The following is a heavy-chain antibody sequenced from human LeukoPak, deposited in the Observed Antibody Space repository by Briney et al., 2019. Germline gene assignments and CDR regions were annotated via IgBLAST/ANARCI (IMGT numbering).Heavy chain of an antibody. Sequence: GGPLRLSCAASGFTFSSYAMSWVRQAPGKGLEWVSAISGSGGSTYYADSVKGRFTISRDNSKNTLYLQMNSLRAEDTAVYYCAKVVAAAGTRNYYGMDVWGQGTTVTVSS. CDR3: AKVVAAAGTRNYYGMDV. D-gene: IGHD6-13*01. V-gene: IGHV3-23*01. CDR1: GFTFSSYA. CDR2: ISGSGGST. J-gene: IGHJ6*02.